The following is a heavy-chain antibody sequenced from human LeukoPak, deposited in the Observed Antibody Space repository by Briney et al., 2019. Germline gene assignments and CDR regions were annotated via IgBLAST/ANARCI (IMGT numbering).Heavy chain of an antibody. V-gene: IGHV3-7*01. Sequence: GGSLRLSCAASGFTFSWFWMSWVRQAPGKGLEWVANIKQDGSEKYYVDSVKGRFTISRDNAKNSLYLQMNSLRAEDTAVYYCARGGGYYYFDYWGQGTLVTVSS. CDR1: GFTFSWFW. CDR3: ARGGGYYYFDY. CDR2: IKQDGSEK. J-gene: IGHJ4*02. D-gene: IGHD3-22*01.